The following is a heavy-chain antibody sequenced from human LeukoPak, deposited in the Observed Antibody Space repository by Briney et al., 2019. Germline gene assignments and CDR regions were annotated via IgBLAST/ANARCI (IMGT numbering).Heavy chain of an antibody. J-gene: IGHJ4*02. V-gene: IGHV1-69*04. Sequence: GASVKVSCKASGYTFTGYYMHWVRQAPGQGLEWMGRIIPILGIANYAQKFQGRVTITADKSTSTAYMELSSLRSEDTAVYYCARDPEAMVQAHWGQGTLVTVSS. CDR2: IIPILGIA. CDR3: ARDPEAMVQAH. D-gene: IGHD5-18*01. CDR1: GYTFTGYY.